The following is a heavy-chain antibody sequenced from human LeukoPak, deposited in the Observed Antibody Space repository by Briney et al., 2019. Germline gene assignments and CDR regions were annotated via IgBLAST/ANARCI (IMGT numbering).Heavy chain of an antibody. D-gene: IGHD3-16*01. J-gene: IGHJ5*02. V-gene: IGHV4-34*01. CDR2: INHSGST. Sequence: PSETLSLTCAVYGVSFSGYYWSWIRQPPGKGLEWIGEINHSGSTNYNPSLKSRVTISVDTSKNQFSLKLSSVTAADTAVYYCARVPPYFRYDYVWGSRRTNWFDPWGQGTLVTVSS. CDR3: ARVPPYFRYDYVWGSRRTNWFDP. CDR1: GVSFSGYY.